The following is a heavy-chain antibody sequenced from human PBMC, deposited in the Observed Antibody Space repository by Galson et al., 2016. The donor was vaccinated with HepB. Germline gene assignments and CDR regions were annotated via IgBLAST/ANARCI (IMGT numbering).Heavy chain of an antibody. CDR2: IKEDGTFQ. CDR3: AREGLADGSYFDY. CDR1: GFTFTSYW. Sequence: SLRLSCAASGFTFTSYWMAWTRQAPGRGLEWVANIKEDGTFQCYVDSVKGRFTISSDNTKMSVHLQMNTLRVEHTAIYYCAREGLADGSYFDYWGQGTPVTISS. D-gene: IGHD5-24*01. V-gene: IGHV3-7*01. J-gene: IGHJ4*02.